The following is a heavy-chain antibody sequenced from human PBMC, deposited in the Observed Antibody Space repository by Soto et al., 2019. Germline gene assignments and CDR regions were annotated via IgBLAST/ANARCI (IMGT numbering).Heavy chain of an antibody. CDR3: ARWQRGGFDL. CDR1: GFTFEYYG. CDR2: IQNDASLT. J-gene: IGHJ3*01. V-gene: IGHV3-74*01. Sequence: LVESGGDLVHSGGSLRLSCAASGFTFEYYGMHWVRQVSGKGLLWVSHIQNDASLTTYADSVKGRFIISRDNAKNTLYLPMNGLNVEDTAVYFCARWQRGGFDLWGQGTMVTVSS. D-gene: IGHD2-15*01.